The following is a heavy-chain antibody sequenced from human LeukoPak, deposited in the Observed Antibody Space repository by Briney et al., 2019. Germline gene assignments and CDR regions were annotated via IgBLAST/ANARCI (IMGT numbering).Heavy chain of an antibody. Sequence: SETLSLACTVAGGSISRGCYGWSWIRQPAGKGLEWIGRISPSESTNYNPSLKSRVTISVDTSKNQFSLKLSSVTAADTAVYYCARDLFSGSYCFHYWGQGTLVTVSS. CDR2: ISPSEST. V-gene: IGHV4-61*02. CDR1: GGSISRGCYG. J-gene: IGHJ4*02. CDR3: ARDLFSGSYCFHY. D-gene: IGHD1-26*01.